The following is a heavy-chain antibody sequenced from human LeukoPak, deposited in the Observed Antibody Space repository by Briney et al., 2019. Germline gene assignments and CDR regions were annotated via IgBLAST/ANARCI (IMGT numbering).Heavy chain of an antibody. CDR2: IYTSGST. D-gene: IGHD3-22*01. J-gene: IGHJ6*03. CDR1: GVSISSGSYY. Sequence: PSETLSLTCTASGVSISSGSYYWSWIRQPAGKGLEWIGRIYTSGSTNYNPSLKSRVTISVDTSKNQFSLKLSSVTAADTAVYYCARDTYYYDSSGYLGYYYYYMDVWGKGTTVTVSS. V-gene: IGHV4-61*02. CDR3: ARDTYYYDSSGYLGYYYYYMDV.